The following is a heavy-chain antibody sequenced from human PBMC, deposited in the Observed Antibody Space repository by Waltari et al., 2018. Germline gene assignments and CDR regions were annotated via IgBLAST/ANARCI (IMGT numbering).Heavy chain of an antibody. CDR3: ARIYGGEDWFDP. V-gene: IGHV4-31*03. Sequence: QVQLQESGPGLVKPSQTLSLTCTVSGGSISSGGYYWSWIRQHPGKGLEWIGYIYYSGSTYFNPSLKSRATISVDTSKNQFSLNLNSVTAADTAVYYCARIYGGEDWFDPWGQGTLVTASS. CDR1: GGSISSGGYY. J-gene: IGHJ5*02. D-gene: IGHD4-17*01. CDR2: IYYSGST.